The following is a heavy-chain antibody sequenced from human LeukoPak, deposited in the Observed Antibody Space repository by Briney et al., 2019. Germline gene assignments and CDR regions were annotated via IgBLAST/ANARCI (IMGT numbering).Heavy chain of an antibody. V-gene: IGHV5-51*01. D-gene: IGHD5-12*01. CDR3: ARLGGYGGYDLAY. CDR1: GYTFNTYR. CDR2: IHPSDSDT. Sequence: GESLKISCKSSGYTFNTYRIAWVRQMPGKGLEWMGIIHPSDSDTRYSPSFQGQVTISADKSISTAYLQWSSLKASDTAMYYCARLGGYGGYDLAYWGQGTLVTVSS. J-gene: IGHJ4*02.